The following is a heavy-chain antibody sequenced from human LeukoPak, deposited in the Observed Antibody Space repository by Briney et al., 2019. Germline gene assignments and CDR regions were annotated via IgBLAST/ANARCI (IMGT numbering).Heavy chain of an antibody. CDR3: ARGKPRTENYFDY. D-gene: IGHD1-1*01. V-gene: IGHV3-64*02. Sequence: GGSLRLSGASSGFTFSNYAMHWLRQARGKGLEYVSAISSNGCSTYYAESVRGRFNISRDNSKNTLYLQMGSLRAEDMAVYYCARGKPRTENYFDYWGQGTLVTVSS. CDR1: GFTFSNYA. CDR2: ISSNGCST. J-gene: IGHJ4*02.